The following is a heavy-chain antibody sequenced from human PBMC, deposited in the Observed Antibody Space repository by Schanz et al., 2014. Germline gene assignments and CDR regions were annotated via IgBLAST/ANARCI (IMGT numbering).Heavy chain of an antibody. CDR2: IYYSGST. Sequence: QVQLQESGPGLVKPSETLSLTCTVSSASIRTYYWSWIRQPPGKGLEWIGYIYYSGSTTYNPSLKSRVTISVDTSKNQFSLMLGSVTAADTAVYYCARAAGPVDYWGQGTLVTVSS. V-gene: IGHV4-59*12. J-gene: IGHJ4*02. D-gene: IGHD6-13*01. CDR3: ARAAGPVDY. CDR1: SASIRTYY.